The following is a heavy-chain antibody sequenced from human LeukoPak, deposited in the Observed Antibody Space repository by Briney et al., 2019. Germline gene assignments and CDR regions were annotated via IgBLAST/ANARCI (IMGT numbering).Heavy chain of an antibody. CDR3: ASLPWDYYGTPDDY. J-gene: IGHJ4*02. V-gene: IGHV4-34*01. Sequence: PSETLSLTCAVYGGSFSGYYWSWIRQPPGKGLEWIGEINHSGGTYYNPSLKSRVTISVDTSKNQFSLKLSSVTAADTAVYYCASLPWDYYGTPDDYWGQGTLVTVSS. CDR2: INHSGGT. CDR1: GGSFSGYY. D-gene: IGHD3-22*01.